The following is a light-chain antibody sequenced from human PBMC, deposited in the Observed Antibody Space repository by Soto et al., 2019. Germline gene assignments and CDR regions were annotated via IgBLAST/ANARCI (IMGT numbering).Light chain of an antibody. CDR3: AAWDDSLNGYV. CDR1: SSNIGRNT. Sequence: QSVLTQPPSASGTPGQRVTISCSGSSSNIGRNTVNWYQQLPGTAPKPLIYINNQRPSGVPDRFSGSKSGTSASLAISGLQSEDEADYYCAAWDDSLNGYVFGTGTKVTVL. CDR2: INN. V-gene: IGLV1-44*01. J-gene: IGLJ1*01.